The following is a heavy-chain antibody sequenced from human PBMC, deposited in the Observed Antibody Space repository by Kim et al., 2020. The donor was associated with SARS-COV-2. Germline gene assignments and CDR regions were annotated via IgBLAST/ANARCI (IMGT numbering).Heavy chain of an antibody. Sequence: GGSLRLSCVVSGFTFTSHWMTWVRQAPGKGLEWVANINQGGNERYYVDSVKGRFTISRDNSKNSLFLQMDCLRAEDTAVYYCATKDFLDYWGQGALVTVS. V-gene: IGHV3-7*01. J-gene: IGHJ4*02. CDR3: ATKDFLDY. D-gene: IGHD2-15*01. CDR2: INQGGNER. CDR1: GFTFTSHW.